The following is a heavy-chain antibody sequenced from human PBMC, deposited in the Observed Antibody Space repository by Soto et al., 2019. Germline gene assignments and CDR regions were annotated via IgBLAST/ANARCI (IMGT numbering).Heavy chain of an antibody. Sequence: GGSLRLSCAASGFTFSNAWMNWVRQAPGKGLEWVGRIKSKTDGGTTDYAAPVKGRFTISRDDSKNTLYLQMNSLKTEDTAVYYCTIDIVVVVAAGNWFDPWGQGTLVTVSS. D-gene: IGHD2-15*01. CDR1: GFTFSNAW. CDR2: IKSKTDGGTT. J-gene: IGHJ5*02. V-gene: IGHV3-15*07. CDR3: TIDIVVVVAAGNWFDP.